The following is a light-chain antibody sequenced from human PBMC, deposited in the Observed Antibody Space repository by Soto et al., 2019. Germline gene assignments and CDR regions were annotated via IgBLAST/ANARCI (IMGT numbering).Light chain of an antibody. CDR3: QQYTTSPFT. CDR1: QSVGSNY. Sequence: EIVLTQSPGTLSLSPGERATLYCRASQSVGSNYFAWYQQKPGQAPRVLIYGASSRATGNPDRFSGSGSGADFTLTSSRLEPEDFAVYYCQQYTTSPFTFGPGTKVDIK. J-gene: IGKJ3*01. CDR2: GAS. V-gene: IGKV3-20*01.